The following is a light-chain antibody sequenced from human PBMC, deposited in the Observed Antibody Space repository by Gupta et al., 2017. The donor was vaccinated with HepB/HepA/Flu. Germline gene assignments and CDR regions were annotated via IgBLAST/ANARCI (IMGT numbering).Light chain of an antibody. CDR2: AAS. CDR3: QQSYTTPWT. J-gene: IGKJ1*01. Sequence: DIQMTQSPSSLSASVGDRVTITCRASQSISSYLNWYQQKPGKAPKLLMYAASSLQSGVPSRFSGSGSGTDFTLTISRLQPEDFATYYCQQSYTTPWTFGQGTTAESK. V-gene: IGKV1-39*01. CDR1: QSISSY.